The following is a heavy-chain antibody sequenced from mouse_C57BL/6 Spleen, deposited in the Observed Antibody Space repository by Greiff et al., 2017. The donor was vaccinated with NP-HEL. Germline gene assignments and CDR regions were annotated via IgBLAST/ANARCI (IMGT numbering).Heavy chain of an antibody. CDR3: AREGIYDGYYGGY. Sequence: DVKLQESGPGLVKPSQSLSLTCSVTGYSITSGYYWNWIRQFPGNKLEWMGYISYDGSNNYNPSLKNRISITRDTSKNQFFLKLNSVTTEDTATYYCAREGIYDGYYGGYWGQGTTLTVSS. V-gene: IGHV3-6*01. CDR1: GYSITSGYY. J-gene: IGHJ2*01. CDR2: ISYDGSN. D-gene: IGHD2-3*01.